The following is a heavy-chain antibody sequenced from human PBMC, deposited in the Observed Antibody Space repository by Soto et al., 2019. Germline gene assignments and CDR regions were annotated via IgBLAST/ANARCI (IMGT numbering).Heavy chain of an antibody. CDR1: GGSISSSSYY. D-gene: IGHD7-27*01. Sequence: PSETLSLTCTVSGGSISSSSYYWGWIRQPPGKGLEWIGSIYYSGSTYYNPSLKSRVTISVDTSKNQCSLKLSSVTAADTAVYYCARGLTGAWEWSDLCGTATLVTVSS. CDR2: IYYSGST. V-gene: IGHV4-39*01. J-gene: IGHJ5*02. CDR3: ARGLTGAWEWSDL.